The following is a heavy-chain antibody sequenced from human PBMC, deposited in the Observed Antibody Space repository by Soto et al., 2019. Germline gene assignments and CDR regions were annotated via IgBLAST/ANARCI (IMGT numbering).Heavy chain of an antibody. Sequence: GGSLRLSCAASGFTFNTQAMSWVRQAPGKGLEWVSSISVSGDNTYNADAVKGRFTISRDNSKNTLYLQMNSLRAEDTAVYYCVKDRSTSDWYGYFDYWGKGT. V-gene: IGHV3-23*01. D-gene: IGHD6-19*01. CDR2: ISVSGDNT. CDR1: GFTFNTQA. CDR3: VKDRSTSDWYGYFDY. J-gene: IGHJ4*02.